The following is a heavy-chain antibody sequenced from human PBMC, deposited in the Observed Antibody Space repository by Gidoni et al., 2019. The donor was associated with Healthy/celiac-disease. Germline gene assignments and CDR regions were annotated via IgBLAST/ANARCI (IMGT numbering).Heavy chain of an antibody. CDR2: ISYDGSNK. V-gene: IGHV3-30*18. CDR3: AKDLRAAGYYYYGMDV. J-gene: IGHJ6*02. Sequence: GKGLEWVAVISYDGSNKYYADSVKGRFTISRDNYKNTLYLQMNSLRAEDTAVYYCAKDLRAAGYYYYGMDVWGQGTTVTVSS. D-gene: IGHD6-25*01.